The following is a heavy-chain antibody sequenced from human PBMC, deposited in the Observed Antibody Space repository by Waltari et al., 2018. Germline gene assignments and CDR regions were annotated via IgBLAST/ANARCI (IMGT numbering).Heavy chain of an antibody. CDR1: EITFSNYD. J-gene: IGHJ3*02. CDR3: TRWNPYYVAFDM. D-gene: IGHD3-10*01. V-gene: IGHV3-13*01. Sequence: EVQLAESGGDLVQPGGSLRLSCAASEITFSNYDIHWVRRRPGRGLEWVSVTDSRGDTYDVASVKGRFTVSRENAKKSLYLQMNSLRAEDTAVYYCTRWNPYYVAFDMWGQGTMVTVSS. CDR2: TDSRGDT.